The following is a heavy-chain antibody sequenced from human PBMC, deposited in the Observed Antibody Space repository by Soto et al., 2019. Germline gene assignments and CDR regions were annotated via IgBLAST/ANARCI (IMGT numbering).Heavy chain of an antibody. CDR1: GFTFSSYS. CDR2: ISSSSSYI. V-gene: IGHV3-21*01. CDR3: ARDDGGSGWSNDY. Sequence: EVQLVESGGGLVKPGGSLRLSCAASGFTFSSYSMNWVRQAPGKGLEWVSSISSSSSYIYYADSVKGRFTISRDNAKNSLYLQTNSLRAEDTAVYYRARDDGGSGWSNDYWGQGTLVTVSS. D-gene: IGHD6-19*01. J-gene: IGHJ4*02.